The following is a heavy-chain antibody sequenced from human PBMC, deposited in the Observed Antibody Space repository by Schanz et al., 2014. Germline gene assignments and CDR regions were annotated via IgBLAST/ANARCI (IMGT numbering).Heavy chain of an antibody. CDR2: FNDGGVNK. V-gene: IGHV3-23*01. Sequence: EVQLLESGGGLVEPGGSLRLSCAASGFSFSSYAMGWVRQARGKGLEWVSSFNDGGVNKYYADSVKGRFTISRDNSKNTLYLQMNSLRAEDTAVYYCAKTPREYCNYDNCPNWFDSWGQGTLXTASS. J-gene: IGHJ5*01. CDR3: AKTPREYCNYDNCPNWFDS. CDR1: GFSFSSYA. D-gene: IGHD2-15*01.